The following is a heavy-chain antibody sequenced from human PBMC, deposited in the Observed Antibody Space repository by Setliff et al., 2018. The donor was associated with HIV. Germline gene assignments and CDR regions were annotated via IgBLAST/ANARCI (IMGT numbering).Heavy chain of an antibody. CDR3: ARHSPTYCSGTSCYDNWFDP. CDR1: GVSISSTNYY. Sequence: LSLTCTVSGVSISSTNYYWGWIRQPPGKGLEWIGTIYYSGSTYYNPSLKSRVTISVDTSKNQFSLKLSSVTAADTAVYYCARHSPTYCSGTSCYDNWFDPWGPGTLVTVSS. J-gene: IGHJ5*02. V-gene: IGHV4-39*01. D-gene: IGHD2-2*01. CDR2: IYYSGST.